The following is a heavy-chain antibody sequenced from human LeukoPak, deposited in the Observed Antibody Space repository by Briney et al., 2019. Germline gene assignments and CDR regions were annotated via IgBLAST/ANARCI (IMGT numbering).Heavy chain of an antibody. CDR1: GGSISSSGYY. Sequence: SETLSLTCTVSGGSISSSGYYWGWIRQPPGKGLEWIGSMYRTGTTYYNPSLQSRATTSIDTSKNQFSLKLSSVTAADTAVYYCARDRRAVAGPAFDYWGQGTLVTVSS. CDR2: MYRTGTT. V-gene: IGHV4-39*07. J-gene: IGHJ4*02. D-gene: IGHD6-19*01. CDR3: ARDRRAVAGPAFDY.